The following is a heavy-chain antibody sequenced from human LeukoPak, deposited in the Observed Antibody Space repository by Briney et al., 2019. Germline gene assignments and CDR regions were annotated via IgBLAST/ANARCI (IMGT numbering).Heavy chain of an antibody. J-gene: IGHJ4*02. CDR3: AREELTMVRRRTMKY. CDR1: GFTFSSYA. V-gene: IGHV3-30-3*01. Sequence: PGGSLRLSCAASGFTFSSYAMHWVRQAPGKGLEWVAVISYDGSNKYYADSVKGRFTISRDNSKNTLYLQMNSLRAEDTAVYYCAREELTMVRRRTMKYWGQGTLVTVSS. CDR2: ISYDGSNK. D-gene: IGHD3-10*01.